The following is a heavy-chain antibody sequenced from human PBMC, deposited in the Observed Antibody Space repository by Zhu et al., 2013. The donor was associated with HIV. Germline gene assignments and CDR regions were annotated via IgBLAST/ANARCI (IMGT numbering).Heavy chain of an antibody. J-gene: IGHJ6*03. V-gene: IGHV1-2*02. CDR3: AREYSIGYYYYMDV. CDR2: INPNSGGT. CDR1: GYTFTDYY. D-gene: IGHD6-25*01. Sequence: QVQLVQSGAEVKKPGASVTVSCKASGYTFTDYYMHWVRQAPGQGLEWTGWINPNSGGTNLAQKFKGRVTMTRDTSISTAYMELSRLRSDDTAVYYCAREYSIGYYYYMDVWGKGTTVTVSS.